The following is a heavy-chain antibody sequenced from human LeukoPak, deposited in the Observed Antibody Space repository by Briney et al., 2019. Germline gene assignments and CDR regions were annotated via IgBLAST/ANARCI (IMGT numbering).Heavy chain of an antibody. D-gene: IGHD6-13*01. CDR2: ISSSGSTI. Sequence: GGSLRLSCAASGFTFSDYYMSWIRQAPGKGLDWVSYISSSGSTIYYADAVKGRFTISRDNAKNSLYLQMNSLRAEDTAVYYCARDRLIAAAGTLKISYYYGMDVWGQGTTVTVSS. J-gene: IGHJ6*02. V-gene: IGHV3-11*01. CDR1: GFTFSDYY. CDR3: ARDRLIAAAGTLKISYYYGMDV.